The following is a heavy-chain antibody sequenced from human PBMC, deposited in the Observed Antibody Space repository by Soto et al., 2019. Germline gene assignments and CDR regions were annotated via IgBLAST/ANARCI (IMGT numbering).Heavy chain of an antibody. CDR3: ARDRGAYGMDV. CDR1: GYTFTSYG. CDR2: ISAYNGNT. J-gene: IGHJ6*02. Sequence: QVQLVQSGAEVKKPGASVKVSCKASGYTFTSYGISWVRQAPGQGLEWMGWISAYNGNTNYAQKLPGRVTMTTDTSSSIDYMELRILRSADTALYYCARDRGAYGMDVWVQGTTVTVSS. V-gene: IGHV1-18*01.